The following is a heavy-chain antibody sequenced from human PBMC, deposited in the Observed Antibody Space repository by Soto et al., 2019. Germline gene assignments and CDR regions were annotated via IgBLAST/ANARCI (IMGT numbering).Heavy chain of an antibody. CDR3: AKVSTGYCSGGSCYRNWFDP. V-gene: IGHV3-23*01. Sequence: GGSLRLSCAASEVTFSNYAMSWVRQAPGKGLEWVSAISGDGGSTYYADSVKGRFTISRDNSKNTLYLQMNTLRAEDTAVYYCAKVSTGYCSGGSCYRNWFDPWGQGTLVTVSS. J-gene: IGHJ5*02. CDR2: ISGDGGST. CDR1: EVTFSNYA. D-gene: IGHD2-15*01.